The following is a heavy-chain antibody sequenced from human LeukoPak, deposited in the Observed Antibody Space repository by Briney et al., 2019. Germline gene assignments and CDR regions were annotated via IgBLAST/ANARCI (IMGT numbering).Heavy chain of an antibody. CDR2: IYSSGST. J-gene: IGHJ6*02. V-gene: IGHV4-39*07. Sequence: SETLSLTCTVSGGSISSSYYYWGWIRQPPGKGLEWIGSIYSSGSTYYNPSLKSRVTISVDTSKNQFYLKLSSVTAADTAVYYCAKVPRYDILGPGHYYYYGMDVWGQGTTVTVSS. CDR3: AKVPRYDILGPGHYYYYGMDV. CDR1: GGSISSSYYY. D-gene: IGHD3-9*01.